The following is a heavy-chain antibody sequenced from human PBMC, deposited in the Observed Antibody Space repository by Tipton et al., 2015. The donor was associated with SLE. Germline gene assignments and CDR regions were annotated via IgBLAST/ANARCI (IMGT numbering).Heavy chain of an antibody. CDR1: GESFSGYY. V-gene: IGHV4-34*01. J-gene: IGHJ4*02. Sequence: TLSLTCAVYGESFSGYYWSWIRQPPGKGLEWIGEINHSGSTNYSPSLKSRVTISVDTSKNQFSLKLSSVTAADTAVYYCARGSCSGGVCYIDYWGQGTLVTVSS. D-gene: IGHD2-8*02. CDR2: INHSGST. CDR3: ARGSCSGGVCYIDY.